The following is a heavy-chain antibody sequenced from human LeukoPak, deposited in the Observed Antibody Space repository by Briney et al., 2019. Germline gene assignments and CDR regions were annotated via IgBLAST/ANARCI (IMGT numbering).Heavy chain of an antibody. J-gene: IGHJ5*02. CDR1: AFTFSSYA. V-gene: IGHV3-23*01. CDR2: ISGSGTYT. D-gene: IGHD6-19*01. Sequence: GGSLRLSCAASAFTFSSYAMSWVRQAPGKGLEWVSAISGSGTYTYYADSVKGRFTISRDNSKNTLYLQMNSLRAEDTAVYYCAKDGWYGWFDPWGQGTLVTVSS. CDR3: AKDGWYGWFDP.